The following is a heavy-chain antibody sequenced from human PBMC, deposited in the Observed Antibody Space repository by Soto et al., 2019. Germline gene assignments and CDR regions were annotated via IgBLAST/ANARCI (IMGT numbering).Heavy chain of an antibody. V-gene: IGHV4-30-4*01. Sequence: PSETLSLTCTVSGGSITSDYSCWSWIRQPPGEGLDWIGHIFDSGTTYTNPSLRSQFAISLDTSKNHFSLTLSSVTAADTAVYYCARGPSGDKVHYWGQGALVTVS. CDR1: GGSITSDYSC. D-gene: IGHD7-27*01. J-gene: IGHJ4*02. CDR3: ARGPSGDKVHY. CDR2: IFDSGTT.